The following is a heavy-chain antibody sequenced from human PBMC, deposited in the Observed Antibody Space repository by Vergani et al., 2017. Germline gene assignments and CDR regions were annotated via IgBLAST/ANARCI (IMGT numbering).Heavy chain of an antibody. J-gene: IGHJ4*02. CDR2: IYYSGRT. CDR1: GGSISGVSYY. D-gene: IGHD1-26*01. V-gene: IGHV4-61*02. Sequence: QVQLQESGPGLVKPSQSLSLTCTVSGGSISGVSYYLSWVRQPAGKGLEWIGRIYYSGRTDYNPSLESRVTISVDTSKNTFSLKLSSVTAADTAVYYCASSLIGIVGKTDYWGQGTLVTVSS. CDR3: ASSLIGIVGKTDY.